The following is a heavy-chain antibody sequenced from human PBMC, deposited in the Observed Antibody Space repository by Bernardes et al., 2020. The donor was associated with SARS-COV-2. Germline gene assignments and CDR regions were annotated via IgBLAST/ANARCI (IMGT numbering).Heavy chain of an antibody. CDR3: ARHASDITIFGVVIRRFDP. D-gene: IGHD3-3*01. Sequence: GGSLRLSCAASGFTFSSYAMHWVRQAPGKGLEWVAVISYDGSNKYYADSVKGRFTISRDNSKNTLYLQMNSLRAEDTAVYYCARHASDITIFGVVIRRFDPWGQGTLVTVSS. V-gene: IGHV3-30*01. CDR1: GFTFSSYA. CDR2: ISYDGSNK. J-gene: IGHJ5*02.